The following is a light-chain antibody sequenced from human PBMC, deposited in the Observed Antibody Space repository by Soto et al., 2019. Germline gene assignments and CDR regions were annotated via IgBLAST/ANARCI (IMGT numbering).Light chain of an antibody. CDR1: SSNIGSTT. CDR2: SND. Sequence: QAVVTQPPSASAAPGQRVTISCSGGSSNIGSTTVGWYQQLPGTAPKLLIFSNDQRPSGVPDRFSGSKSGTSASLAISGLQSEDEADYYCASWDDTLNDYVFGTGTKLTVL. V-gene: IGLV1-44*01. CDR3: ASWDDTLNDYV. J-gene: IGLJ1*01.